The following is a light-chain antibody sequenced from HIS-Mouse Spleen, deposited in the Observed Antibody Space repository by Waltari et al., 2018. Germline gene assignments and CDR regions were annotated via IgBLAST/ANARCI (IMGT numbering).Light chain of an antibody. CDR2: DVS. V-gene: IGLV2-14*03. CDR1: SSDVGGYNY. J-gene: IGLJ2*01. CDR3: SSYTSSSFNVV. Sequence: QSALTQPASVSGSPGQSITISCTGTSSDVGGYNYVPWYQQHPGKAPKLMIYDVSNRPSGVSNRFSGSKYGNTASLTISGLQAEDEADYYCSSYTSSSFNVVFGGGTKLTVL.